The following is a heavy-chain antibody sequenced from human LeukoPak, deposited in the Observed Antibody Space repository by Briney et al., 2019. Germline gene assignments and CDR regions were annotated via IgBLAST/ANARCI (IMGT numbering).Heavy chain of an antibody. CDR2: INNNGNST. Sequence: PGGSLRLSCTDSGFTFSSYAMHWVREAPGRGVEYVSAINNNGNSTYYANSVKGRFTISRHNSKNTLYLQMNSLRAEDTAVYYCARDFLGGSHDYWGQGTLVTVSS. CDR1: GFTFSSYA. D-gene: IGHD3-3*01. J-gene: IGHJ4*02. CDR3: ARDFLGGSHDY. V-gene: IGHV3-64*01.